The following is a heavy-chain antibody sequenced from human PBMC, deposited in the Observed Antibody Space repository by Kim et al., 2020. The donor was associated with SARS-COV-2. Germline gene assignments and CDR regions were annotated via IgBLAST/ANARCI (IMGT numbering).Heavy chain of an antibody. V-gene: IGHV3-43*02. D-gene: IGHD6-19*01. CDR1: GFTFDDYA. CDR2: ISRDGGEI. Sequence: GGSLRLSCAASGFTFDDYAIQWVRQVPGKGLEWVSLISRDGGEIKYAVSVKGRFTISRDNSKKSVYLQMNSLRSEDTALYYCVRGHQWLIKNWGQGTQVTVSS. J-gene: IGHJ4*02. CDR3: VRGHQWLIKN.